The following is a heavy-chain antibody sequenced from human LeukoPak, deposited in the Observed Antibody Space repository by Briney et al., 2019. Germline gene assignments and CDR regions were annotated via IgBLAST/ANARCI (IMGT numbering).Heavy chain of an antibody. CDR1: GFTVGSNY. CDR2: IYSGGST. D-gene: IGHD3-10*01. V-gene: IGHV3-53*01. J-gene: IGHJ6*02. Sequence: GGSLRLSCAASGFTVGSNYMSWVRQAPGKGLEWVSVIYSGGSTYYADSVKGRFTISRDNSKNTLYLQMNSLRAEDTAVYYCAGNYGSGSYVYYYGMDVWGQGTTVTVSS. CDR3: AGNYGSGSYVYYYGMDV.